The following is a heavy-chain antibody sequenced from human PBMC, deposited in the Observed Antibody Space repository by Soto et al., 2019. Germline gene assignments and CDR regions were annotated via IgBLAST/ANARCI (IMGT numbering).Heavy chain of an antibody. CDR2: INAGNGDT. J-gene: IGHJ4*02. D-gene: IGHD5-12*01. Sequence: QVQLVQSGAEMKKPGASVKFSCKTSGINYNTYAIHWVRQAPGQGLEWIGWINAGNGDTRYSQNFQGRVTLTRDTSASTVYMDLDSLKSEDTGVYYCARAISGYVTWGQGTLVTVSS. CDR3: ARAISGYVT. CDR1: GINYNTYA. V-gene: IGHV1-3*01.